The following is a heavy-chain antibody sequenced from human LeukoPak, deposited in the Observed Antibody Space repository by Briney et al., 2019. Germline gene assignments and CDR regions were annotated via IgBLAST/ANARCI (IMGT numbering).Heavy chain of an antibody. Sequence: GGSLRLSCAASGFTFSSYGMHWVRQAPGKGLEWVAVIWYGGSNKYYADSVKGRFAISRDNSKNTLYLQMNSLRAEDTAVYYCAKEDYSSSFDYWGQGTLVTVSS. V-gene: IGHV3-30*02. CDR3: AKEDYSSSFDY. CDR2: IWYGGSNK. CDR1: GFTFSSYG. D-gene: IGHD4-11*01. J-gene: IGHJ4*02.